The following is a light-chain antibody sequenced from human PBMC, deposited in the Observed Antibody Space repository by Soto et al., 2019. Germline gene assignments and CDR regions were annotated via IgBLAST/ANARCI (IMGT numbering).Light chain of an antibody. CDR1: SSNIGNNY. CDR3: GTWDTSLSAYV. Sequence: QSVLTQPPSVFAAPGQKVTISCSGSSSNIGNNYVSWFQQLPGTAPKLLIYESNKRPSGIPDRFSGSKSGTSATLDITGLQTGDEADYYCGTWDTSLSAYVFGTRTKVTDL. V-gene: IGLV1-51*02. J-gene: IGLJ1*01. CDR2: ESN.